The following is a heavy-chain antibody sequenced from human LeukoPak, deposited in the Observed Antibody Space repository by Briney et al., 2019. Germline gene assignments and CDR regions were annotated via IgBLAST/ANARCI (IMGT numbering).Heavy chain of an antibody. D-gene: IGHD3-22*01. Sequence: PGGSLRLSCAASGFIFNDHAMYWVRQPPGKGPEWVSAITWDSTNTGYADSVKGRFTISRDNAKNSLYLQMNSLRPEDTALYYCARASYYYDTSGLGAFDIWGQGTMVTISS. CDR1: GFIFNDHA. J-gene: IGHJ3*02. CDR3: ARASYYYDTSGLGAFDI. CDR2: ITWDSTNT. V-gene: IGHV3-9*01.